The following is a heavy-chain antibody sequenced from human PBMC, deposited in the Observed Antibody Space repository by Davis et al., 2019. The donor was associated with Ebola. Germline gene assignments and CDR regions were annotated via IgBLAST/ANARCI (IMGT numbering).Heavy chain of an antibody. CDR1: GFTFSSYA. CDR3: AKDSAVHMAVAGPGGY. D-gene: IGHD6-19*01. CDR2: ISGSGGST. Sequence: PGGSLRLSCAASGFTFSSYAMSWVRQAPGKGLEWVSAISGSGGSTYYADSVKGRFTISRDNSKNTLYLQMNSLRAEDTAVYYCAKDSAVHMAVAGPGGYWGQGTLVTVSS. J-gene: IGHJ4*02. V-gene: IGHV3-23*01.